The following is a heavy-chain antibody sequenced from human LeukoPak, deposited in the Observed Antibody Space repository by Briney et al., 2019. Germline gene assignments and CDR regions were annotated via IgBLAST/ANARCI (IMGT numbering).Heavy chain of an antibody. J-gene: IGHJ4*02. Sequence: GGSLRLSCEASGFTFSTYWMNWVRQAPGKGLEWVSSIASSSSYTYYADSVKGRFTISRDNAKNSLYLQMSSLRVADTAVYYCTKVRTFAVAGTFDYWGQGSLVTVSS. CDR2: IASSSSYT. V-gene: IGHV3-21*01. CDR1: GFTFSTYW. CDR3: TKVRTFAVAGTFDY. D-gene: IGHD6-19*01.